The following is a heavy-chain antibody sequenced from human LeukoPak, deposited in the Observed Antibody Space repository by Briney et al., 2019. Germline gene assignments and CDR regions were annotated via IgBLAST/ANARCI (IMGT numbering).Heavy chain of an antibody. Sequence: SETLSLTCTVSGGSISSGSYYWSWIRQPAGKGLEWIGRIYTSGSTYYNPSLKSRVTISVDTSKNQFSLKLSSVTAADTAVYYCARHTPEWLLGNWFDPWGQGTLVTVSS. D-gene: IGHD3-3*01. CDR2: IYTSGST. J-gene: IGHJ5*02. CDR1: GGSISSGSYY. CDR3: ARHTPEWLLGNWFDP. V-gene: IGHV4-61*02.